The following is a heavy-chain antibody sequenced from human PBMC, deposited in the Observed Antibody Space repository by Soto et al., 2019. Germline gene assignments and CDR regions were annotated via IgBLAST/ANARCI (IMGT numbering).Heavy chain of an antibody. CDR3: ARAPHWTMVRGVIRANWFDP. CDR2: INHSGST. Sequence: SETLALTCAVYGGSFRGYYWSWIRQPPGKGLEWIGEINHSGSTNYNPSLKSRVTISVDTSKNQFSLKLSSVPAADTAVYYCARAPHWTMVRGVIRANWFDPWGQGTLVTVSS. D-gene: IGHD3-10*01. V-gene: IGHV4-34*01. J-gene: IGHJ5*02. CDR1: GGSFRGYY.